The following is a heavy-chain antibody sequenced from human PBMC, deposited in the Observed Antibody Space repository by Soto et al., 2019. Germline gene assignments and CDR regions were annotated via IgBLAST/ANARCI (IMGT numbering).Heavy chain of an antibody. Sequence: PSETLSLTCAVSGGSISSSNWWSWVRQPPGKGLEWIGEIYHSGSTNYNPSLKSRVTISVDKSKNQFSLKLSSVTAADTAVYYCATGGYCSSTSCPNCFDHWGQGTLVTVS. J-gene: IGHJ5*02. V-gene: IGHV4-4*02. D-gene: IGHD2-2*01. CDR1: GGSISSSNW. CDR2: IYHSGST. CDR3: ATGGYCSSTSCPNCFDH.